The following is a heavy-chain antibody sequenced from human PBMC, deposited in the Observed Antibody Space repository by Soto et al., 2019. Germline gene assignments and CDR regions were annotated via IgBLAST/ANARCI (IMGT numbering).Heavy chain of an antibody. CDR2: ISAYNGNT. D-gene: IGHD2-2*02. J-gene: IGHJ4*02. Sequence: QVQLVQSGAEVKKPGASVKVSCKASGYTFASYAISWMRQAPGQGLEWMGWISAYNGNTNYAQKLQGRVTMTTDTTTSTAYTELRRLRTDDTAVYYSARHTPPPDYWGQGTLVTVSS. CDR1: GYTFASYA. CDR3: ARHTPPPDY. V-gene: IGHV1-18*01.